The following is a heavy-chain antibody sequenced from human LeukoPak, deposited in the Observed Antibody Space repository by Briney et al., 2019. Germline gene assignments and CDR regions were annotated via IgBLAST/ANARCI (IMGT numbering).Heavy chain of an antibody. CDR3: ARHLRAIAVPPYMDV. CDR2: IYYSGST. V-gene: IGHV4-39*01. CDR1: GGSISSSSYY. Sequence: SETLSLTCTVSGGSISSSSYYWGWIRQPPGKGLEWIGSIYYSGSTYYNPSLKSRVTISVDTSKNQFSLKLSSVTAADTAVYYCARHLRAIAVPPYMDVWGKGTTVTVSS. J-gene: IGHJ6*03. D-gene: IGHD6-19*01.